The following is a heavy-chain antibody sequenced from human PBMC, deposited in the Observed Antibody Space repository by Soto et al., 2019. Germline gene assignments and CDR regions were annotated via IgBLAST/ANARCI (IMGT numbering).Heavy chain of an antibody. D-gene: IGHD2-2*03. CDR1: GFTFRSYA. CDR2: ISSNGGST. Sequence: GGSLRLSCSASGFTFRSYAMHWVRQAPGKGLEYVSAISSNGGSTYYADSVKGRFTISRANSKNTLYLQMSSLRAEDTAVYYCVKVDGRYYFDYWGQGTLVTVSS. J-gene: IGHJ4*02. CDR3: VKVDGRYYFDY. V-gene: IGHV3-64D*09.